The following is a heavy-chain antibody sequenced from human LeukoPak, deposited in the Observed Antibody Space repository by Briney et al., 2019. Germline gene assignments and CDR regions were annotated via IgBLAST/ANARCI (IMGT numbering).Heavy chain of an antibody. CDR2: IIYTRTYI. J-gene: IGHJ4*02. CDR1: AFSLNAYN. V-gene: IGHV3-21*04. Sequence: GGSLRLSCAASAFSLNAYNMNWVRQAPGKGLEWVSSIIYTRTYIYYADSVKGRFTISRDNAQNSLYLQMNSLRAEDTAIYYCVRDRGTYRPIDYWGQGTLVTVSS. CDR3: VRDRGTYRPIDY. D-gene: IGHD1-26*01.